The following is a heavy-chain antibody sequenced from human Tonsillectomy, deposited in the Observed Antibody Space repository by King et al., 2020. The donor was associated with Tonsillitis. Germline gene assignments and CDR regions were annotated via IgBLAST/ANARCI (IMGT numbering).Heavy chain of an antibody. J-gene: IGHJ4*02. CDR2: ISDSGATT. D-gene: IGHD3-10*01. CDR1: GFTFSHYA. Sequence: VQLVESGGGLVQPGGSLRLSCAASGFTFSHYAMSWVRQAPGKGLEWVSTISDSGATTYSPDSVKGRVTSSRDNSKNTLYLQMRSLRADDTAIYYCATGPFLSWFGESDAKFASWGQGTLVTASS. V-gene: IGHV3-23*04. CDR3: ATGPFLSWFGESDAKFAS.